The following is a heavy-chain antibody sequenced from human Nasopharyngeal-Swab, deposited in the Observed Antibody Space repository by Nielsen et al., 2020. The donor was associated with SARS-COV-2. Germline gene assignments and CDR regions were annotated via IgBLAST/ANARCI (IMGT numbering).Heavy chain of an antibody. CDR1: GGSINSYY. J-gene: IGHJ5*02. Sequence: SETLSLTCTVSGGSINSYYWSWIHQPAGKGLEWIGHIYTSGSTNYNPSLKSRVTMSVDTSKNQFSLKLSSVTAADTAVYYCARDYSSGWLYNWFDPWGQGTLVTVSS. CDR3: ARDYSSGWLYNWFDP. D-gene: IGHD6-19*01. V-gene: IGHV4-4*07. CDR2: IYTSGST.